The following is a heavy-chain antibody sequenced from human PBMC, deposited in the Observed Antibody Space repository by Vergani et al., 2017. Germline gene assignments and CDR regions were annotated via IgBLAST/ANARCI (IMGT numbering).Heavy chain of an antibody. CDR3: AKDSLGYSSGYLGGYFDY. D-gene: IGHD3-22*01. CDR1: GFTFSSYA. CDR2: ISYDGSNK. J-gene: IGHJ4*02. V-gene: IGHV3-30*04. Sequence: QVQLVESGGGVVQPGRSLRLSCAASGFTFSSYAMHWVRQAPGKGLEWVAVISYDGSNKYYADSVKGRFTISRDNSKNTLYLQMNSLRAEDTAVYYCAKDSLGYSSGYLGGYFDYWGQGTLVTVSS.